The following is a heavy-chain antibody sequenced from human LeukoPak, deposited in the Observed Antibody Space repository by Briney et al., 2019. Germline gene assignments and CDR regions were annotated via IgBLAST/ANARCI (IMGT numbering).Heavy chain of an antibody. Sequence: PSETLSLTCTVSGGSISSYYWSWIRQPPGKGLEWIGYIYYSGSTNYNPSLKSRVTISVDTSKNQFSPKLSSVTAADTAVYYCARVSLDCTNGVCYSDPYYFDYWGQGTLVTVSS. V-gene: IGHV4-59*12. CDR3: ARVSLDCTNGVCYSDPYYFDY. CDR1: GGSISSYY. J-gene: IGHJ4*02. CDR2: IYYSGST. D-gene: IGHD2-8*01.